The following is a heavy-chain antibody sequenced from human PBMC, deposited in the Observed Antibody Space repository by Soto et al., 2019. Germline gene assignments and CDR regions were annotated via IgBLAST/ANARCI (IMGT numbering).Heavy chain of an antibody. CDR3: ASDLNYYDSSGYYYGTDA. Sequence: PGGSLRLSCAASGFTVSSYAMHWVRQAPGKGLEWVAVISYYGSSKYYADSVKGRFTISRDNSKNTLYLQMNSLRAEDTAVYYCASDLNYYDSSGYYYGTDAWGQGTPVTVSS. D-gene: IGHD3-22*01. CDR2: ISYYGSSK. V-gene: IGHV3-30-3*01. CDR1: GFTVSSYA. J-gene: IGHJ6*02.